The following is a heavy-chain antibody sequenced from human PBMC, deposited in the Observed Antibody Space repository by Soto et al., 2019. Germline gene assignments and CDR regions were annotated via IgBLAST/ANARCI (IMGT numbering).Heavy chain of an antibody. CDR3: AKGPKGRSGWYDYWYFDL. CDR1: GFTFSSYG. Sequence: QVQLVESGGGVVQPGRSLRLSCAASGFTFSSYGMHWVRQAPGKGLEWVAVISYDGSNKYYADSVKGRFTISRDNSKNTRYLQMNSVRAEDTAVYYWAKGPKGRSGWYDYWYFDLWGRGTLFTVSS. D-gene: IGHD6-19*01. V-gene: IGHV3-30*18. J-gene: IGHJ2*01. CDR2: ISYDGSNK.